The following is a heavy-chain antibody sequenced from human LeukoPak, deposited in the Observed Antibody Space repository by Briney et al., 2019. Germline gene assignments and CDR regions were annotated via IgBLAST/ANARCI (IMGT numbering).Heavy chain of an antibody. Sequence: ASVKVSCKASGYTFINYAMNWVRQAPGQGLEWMGWINTITGNPTYAQGFTGRFVFSLDTPVSTAFLQISSLKAEDTAVYYCARGGASGYFCALDVWGRGTTVTVSS. CDR3: ARGGASGYFCALDV. CDR1: GYTFINYA. J-gene: IGHJ6*02. CDR2: INTITGNP. V-gene: IGHV7-4-1*02. D-gene: IGHD1-26*01.